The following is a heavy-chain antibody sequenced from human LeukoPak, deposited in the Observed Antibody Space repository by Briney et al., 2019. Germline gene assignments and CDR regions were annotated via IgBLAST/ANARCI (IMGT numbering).Heavy chain of an antibody. CDR1: GGSISTSNYY. CDR3: AKAPVTSCRGAYCYPFDY. CDR2: IFYSGST. D-gene: IGHD2-21*01. V-gene: IGHV4-39*07. J-gene: IGHJ4*02. Sequence: SETLSLTCTVSGGSISTSNYYWGWIRQPPGKGLEWIVNIFYSGSTYYSPSLRSRVTISLDTSRNQFSLKLNSVTAADTAVYYCAKAPVTSCRGAYCYPFDYWGQGTLVTVSS.